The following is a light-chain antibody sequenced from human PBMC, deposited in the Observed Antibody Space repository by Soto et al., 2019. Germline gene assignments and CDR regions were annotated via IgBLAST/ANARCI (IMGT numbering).Light chain of an antibody. CDR3: SSYTSSSTLYV. CDR2: EVS. J-gene: IGLJ1*01. V-gene: IGLV2-14*01. CDR1: SSDVGGYNY. Sequence: QSALSQPRSVSGSPGQSITISCTGTSSDVGGYNYVSWYQQHPGKAPKLMIYEVSNRPSGVSNRFYGSKSGNTASLTISGLQAEDEADYYCSSYTSSSTLYVFGTGTKLTV.